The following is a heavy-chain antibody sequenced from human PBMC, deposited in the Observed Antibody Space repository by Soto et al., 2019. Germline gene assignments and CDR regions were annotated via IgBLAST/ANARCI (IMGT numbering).Heavy chain of an antibody. CDR1: GGSFSGYY. CDR3: ARGRGNWNYYAFDT. Sequence: QVQLQQSGAGLLKPSETLSLTCAVYGGSFSGYYCSWIRQPPGKGLEWIGEINHSGRTTYNPSLKSRVTISVDTSKNQFSLKLSSVTAADTAVYYCARGRGNWNYYAFDTWGQGTMFAVSS. CDR2: INHSGRT. J-gene: IGHJ3*02. V-gene: IGHV4-34*01. D-gene: IGHD1-7*01.